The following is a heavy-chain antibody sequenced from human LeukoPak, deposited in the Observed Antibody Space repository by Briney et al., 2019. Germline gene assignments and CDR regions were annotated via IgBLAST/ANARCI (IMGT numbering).Heavy chain of an antibody. D-gene: IGHD4-17*01. J-gene: IGHJ4*02. CDR1: GFTFSSYT. CDR2: ISSSSNTI. CDR3: ARAGYGDYPTFDY. V-gene: IGHV3-48*04. Sequence: GGSLRLSCAASGFTFSSYTMNWVRQAPGKGLEWVSYISSSSNTIYYADSVKGRFTISRDNAKNSLYLQMNSLRAEDTAVYYCARAGYGDYPTFDYWGQGTLVTVSS.